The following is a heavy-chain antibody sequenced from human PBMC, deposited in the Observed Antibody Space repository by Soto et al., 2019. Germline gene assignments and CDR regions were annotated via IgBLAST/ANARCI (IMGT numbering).Heavy chain of an antibody. V-gene: IGHV4-61*08. CDR3: ARSPNYYYYGFDV. Sequence: PSETRSLTWTVSGGSVSSGDYFWIWLRQSPGKLLEWIAYIYYSGSTNYNPSLKSRATISVDTSKSQVSLTLTSMTAADAALYYCARSPNYYYYGFDVWGQGTAVTVSS. CDR1: GGSVSSGDYF. D-gene: IGHD3-10*01. J-gene: IGHJ6*02. CDR2: IYYSGST.